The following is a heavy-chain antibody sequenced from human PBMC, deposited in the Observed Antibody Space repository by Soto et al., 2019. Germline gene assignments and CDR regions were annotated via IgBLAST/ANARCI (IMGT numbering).Heavy chain of an antibody. D-gene: IGHD1-26*01. CDR2: ISYDGSNK. CDR3: ARGGGEQATAAPSDY. Sequence: QTGGSLRLSCAASGFTFSSYAMHWVRQAPGKGLEWVAVISYDGSNKYYADSVKGRFTISRDNSKNTLYLQMNSLRAEDTAVYYCARGGGEQATAAPSDYWGQGTLVTVSS. CDR1: GFTFSSYA. V-gene: IGHV3-30-3*01. J-gene: IGHJ4*02.